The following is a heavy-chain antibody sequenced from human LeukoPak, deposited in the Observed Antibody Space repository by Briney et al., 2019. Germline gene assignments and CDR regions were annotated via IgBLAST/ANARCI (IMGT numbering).Heavy chain of an antibody. CDR2: IDPGDSDT. CDR1: GYSFTSYW. Sequence: GESLKISCKGSGYSFTSYWIGWVRQMPGKGLEWMGIIDPGDSDTRYSPSFQGQVTISADKSISTAYLQWSSLKASDTAMYYCARYVSDYDSSDPYPYPDYWGQGTLVTVSS. D-gene: IGHD3-22*01. J-gene: IGHJ4*02. CDR3: ARYVSDYDSSDPYPYPDY. V-gene: IGHV5-51*01.